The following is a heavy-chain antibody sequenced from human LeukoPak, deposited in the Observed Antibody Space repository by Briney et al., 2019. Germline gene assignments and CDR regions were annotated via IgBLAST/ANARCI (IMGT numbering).Heavy chain of an antibody. J-gene: IGHJ1*01. Sequence: GGSLRLSCAASGFTFSSYGMHWVRQAPGKGLEWVAFIRYDGSNKYYADSVKGRFTISRDNSKNTLYLQMNSLRAEDTAVYYCAREDIAAAGDAYFQHWGQGTLVTVSS. CDR1: GFTFSSYG. CDR2: IRYDGSNK. V-gene: IGHV3-30*02. CDR3: AREDIAAAGDAYFQH. D-gene: IGHD6-13*01.